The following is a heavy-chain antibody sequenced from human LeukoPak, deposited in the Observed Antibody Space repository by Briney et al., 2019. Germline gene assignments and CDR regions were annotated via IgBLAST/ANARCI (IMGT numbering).Heavy chain of an antibody. J-gene: IGHJ3*02. CDR1: GYTFTGCY. D-gene: IGHD2-2*01. Sequence: ASVKVSCKASGYTFTGCYMHWVRQAPGQGFEWMGWINPNSGDTNYAQKFQGRVTMTRDTSISTAHMELSSLRSEDTAVYYCASQSDIVVVPAATHDAFDIWGQGTMVTVSS. CDR2: INPNSGDT. CDR3: ASQSDIVVVPAATHDAFDI. V-gene: IGHV1-2*02.